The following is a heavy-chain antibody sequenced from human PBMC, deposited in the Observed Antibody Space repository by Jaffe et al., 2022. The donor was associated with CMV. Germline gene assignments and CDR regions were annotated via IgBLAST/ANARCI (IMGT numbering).Heavy chain of an antibody. D-gene: IGHD3-10*01. Sequence: QLQLQESGPGLVKPSETLSLTCTVSGGSISSSSYYWGWIRQPPGKGLEWIGSIYYSGSTYYNPSLKSRVTISVDTSKNQFSLKLSSVTAADTAVYYCARQIGRYYYYYYYMDVWGKGTTVTVSS. CDR1: GGSISSSSYY. CDR3: ARQIGRYYYYYYYMDV. J-gene: IGHJ6*03. CDR2: IYYSGST. V-gene: IGHV4-39*01.